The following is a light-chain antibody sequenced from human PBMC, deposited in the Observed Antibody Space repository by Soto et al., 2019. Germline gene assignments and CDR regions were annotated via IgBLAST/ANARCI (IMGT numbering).Light chain of an antibody. CDR3: QSYDGSLSGGV. V-gene: IGLV1-40*01. CDR2: GNS. J-gene: IGLJ3*02. CDR1: NSNIGAGYD. Sequence: QSVLTQPPSVSGAPGQRVTISCTGYNSNIGAGYDVHWYQQLPGTAPKLLIYGNSNRPSGVPDRFSASKSGTSASLAITGLQAEDEADYSCQSYDGSLSGGVFGGGTKLTVL.